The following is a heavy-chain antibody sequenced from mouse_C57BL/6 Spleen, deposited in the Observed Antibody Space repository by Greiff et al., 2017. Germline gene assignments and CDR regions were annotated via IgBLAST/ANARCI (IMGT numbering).Heavy chain of an antibody. V-gene: IGHV1-22*01. CDR1: GYTFTDYN. CDR3: ARDGNYVLWFAY. CDR2: INPNNGGT. D-gene: IGHD2-1*01. Sequence: VQLQQSGPELVKPGASVKMSCKASGYTFTDYNMHWVKQSHGKSLEWIGYINPNNGGTSYNQKFKGKATLTVNKSSSTAYMELRSLTSEDSAVYYCARDGNYVLWFAYWGQGTLVTVSA. J-gene: IGHJ3*01.